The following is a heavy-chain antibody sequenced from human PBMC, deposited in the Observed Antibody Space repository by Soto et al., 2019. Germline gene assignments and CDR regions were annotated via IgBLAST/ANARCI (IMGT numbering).Heavy chain of an antibody. V-gene: IGHV4-34*01. D-gene: IGHD3-3*01. Sequence: SETLSLTCAVYGGSVNGYYWNWIRQPPGKGLEWIGEINRTGGTHYNPSLKSRVTMSVNTSKNQFSLRLSSVTAADTAIYYCATRITVFGLLIPPFDPWGQGTQVTVSS. J-gene: IGHJ5*02. CDR2: INRTGGT. CDR1: GGSVNGYY. CDR3: ATRITVFGLLIPPFDP.